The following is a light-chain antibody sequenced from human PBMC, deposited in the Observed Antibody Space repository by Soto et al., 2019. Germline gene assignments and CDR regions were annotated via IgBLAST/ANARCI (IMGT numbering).Light chain of an antibody. CDR2: GAS. CDR1: QSVSSK. CDR3: QQYNNWPIT. Sequence: EIVMTQYPAPLSMSPVKGAPRSCRASQSVSSKLAWYQRKPGQAPRLLIYGASTRATGIPARFSVSGSGTEFTLTISSLQSEDFAVYYCQQYNNWPITFGQGTRLEIK. V-gene: IGKV3-15*01. J-gene: IGKJ5*01.